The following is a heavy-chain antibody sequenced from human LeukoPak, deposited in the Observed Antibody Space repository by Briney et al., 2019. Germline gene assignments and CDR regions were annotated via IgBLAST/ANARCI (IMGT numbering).Heavy chain of an antibody. V-gene: IGHV3-30-3*01. J-gene: IGHJ3*02. CDR2: ISYDGSNK. Sequence: GGSLRLSCAASGFTFSSYAMYWVRQAPGKGLEWVAVISYDGSNKYYADSVKGRFTISRDNSKNTLYLQMNSLRAEDTAVYYCARDAPRLVVITESSAFDIWGQGTMVTVSS. CDR3: ARDAPRLVVITESSAFDI. CDR1: GFTFSSYA. D-gene: IGHD3-22*01.